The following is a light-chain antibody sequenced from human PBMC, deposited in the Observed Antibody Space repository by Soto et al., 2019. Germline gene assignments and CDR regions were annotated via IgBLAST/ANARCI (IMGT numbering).Light chain of an antibody. J-gene: IGKJ1*01. Sequence: EIVLTQSPGTLSLSQGKRATLSCRASQIVSSSYLALYQQKSGQAPRLLIYVASSRATGIPDMFSGSGSGTDFTLTISSLEPEDFAVYYCQQYGSSPWTFGQGTKVDIK. CDR3: QQYGSSPWT. CDR1: QIVSSSY. V-gene: IGKV3-20*01. CDR2: VAS.